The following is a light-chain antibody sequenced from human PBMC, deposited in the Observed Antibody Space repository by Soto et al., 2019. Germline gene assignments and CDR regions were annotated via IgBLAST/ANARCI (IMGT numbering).Light chain of an antibody. CDR1: SSDVDDYNY. V-gene: IGLV2-11*01. CDR2: DVS. J-gene: IGLJ1*01. Sequence: QSVLTQPRSVSGSPGQSVTISCTGTSSDVDDYNYVSWFQQHPGKAPKLMIYDVSERPSGVPYRFSGSKSGNTASLTISGIQAEDEADYYCCSYGGTFYVFGTGTKVTVL. CDR3: CSYGGTFYV.